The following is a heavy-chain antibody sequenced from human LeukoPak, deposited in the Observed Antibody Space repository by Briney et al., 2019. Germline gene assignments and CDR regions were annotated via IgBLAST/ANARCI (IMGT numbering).Heavy chain of an antibody. V-gene: IGHV4-59*01. J-gene: IGHJ6*02. D-gene: IGHD3-10*01. CDR1: DGSINSYY. Sequence: PSETLSLTCSVSDGSINSYYWNWIRQPPGKGLEWIGYIYYNWSTNYNPSLKSRVTISVDTSKNHFSLKLSSVTAADTAVYYCARDGFPINYYYYGMDVWGQGTTVTVSS. CDR3: ARDGFPINYYYYGMDV. CDR2: IYYNWST.